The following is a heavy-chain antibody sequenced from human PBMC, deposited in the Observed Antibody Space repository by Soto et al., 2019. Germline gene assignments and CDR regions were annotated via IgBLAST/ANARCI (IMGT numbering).Heavy chain of an antibody. CDR3: AKATWNDGDAFDI. D-gene: IGHD1-1*01. CDR1: GFTFSSYD. CDR2: ISAGGGST. J-gene: IGHJ3*02. V-gene: IGHV3-23*01. Sequence: EVQLLESGGGLVQPGGSLRLSCAASGFTFSSYDMSWVRQAPGKGLVWVSAISAGGGSTYYADSVKGRFTISRDSSKNTLYLQMNSLRAEDTALYYCAKATWNDGDAFDIWGQGTMVTVSS.